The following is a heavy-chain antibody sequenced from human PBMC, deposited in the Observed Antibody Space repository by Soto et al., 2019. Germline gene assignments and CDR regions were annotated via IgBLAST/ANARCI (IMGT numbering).Heavy chain of an antibody. D-gene: IGHD5-18*01. V-gene: IGHV4-31*03. CDR3: ARDGHGTDPAMVGTGGYYGMDV. CDR2: IYSSGST. CDR1: GGSISSGGYY. J-gene: IGHJ6*02. Sequence: KPSETLSLTCTVSGGSISSGGYYWSWIRQHPGKGLEWIGYIYSSGSTYYNPSLKSRVTISVDTSKNQFSLKLSSVTAADTAVYYCARDGHGTDPAMVGTGGYYGMDVWGQGTRVTFSS.